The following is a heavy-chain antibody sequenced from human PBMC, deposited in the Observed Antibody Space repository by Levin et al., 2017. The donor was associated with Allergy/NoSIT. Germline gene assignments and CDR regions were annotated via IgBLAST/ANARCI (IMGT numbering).Heavy chain of an antibody. Sequence: GGSLRLSCAASGFSFSSSWMAWVRRAPGRGLEWVANIKQDGSEKYYLDFVKGRFTISRDNAKNSVDLYMNDLRPGDTAVYYCARHLDTSSWYNWNFDLWGRGTLVTVSS. CDR2: IKQDGSEK. CDR3: ARHLDTSSWYNWNFDL. D-gene: IGHD6-13*01. V-gene: IGHV3-7*04. J-gene: IGHJ2*01. CDR1: GFSFSSSW.